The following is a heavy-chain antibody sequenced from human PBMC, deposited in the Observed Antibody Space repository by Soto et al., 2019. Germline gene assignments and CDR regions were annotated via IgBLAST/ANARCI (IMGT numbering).Heavy chain of an antibody. D-gene: IGHD6-13*01. CDR2: ISGSGRST. Sequence: HPGGSLRLSCAASGFSFSSCAMSWVRQAPGKGLEWVSVISGSGRSTDYADSVKGRFTMSRDNSKNMVFLQMNSLSAEDTAVYYCAKHTLFSDSWYEDYWGQGTLVTVSS. V-gene: IGHV3-23*01. J-gene: IGHJ4*02. CDR3: AKHTLFSDSWYEDY. CDR1: GFSFSSCA.